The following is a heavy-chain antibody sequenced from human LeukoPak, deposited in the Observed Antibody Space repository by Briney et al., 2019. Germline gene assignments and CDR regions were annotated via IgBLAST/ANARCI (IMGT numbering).Heavy chain of an antibody. J-gene: IGHJ3*02. V-gene: IGHV5-51*01. Sequence: GESLKISCKGSGYIFTSYWIGWVRQMPGKGLEWMGIIYPGDSDTRYSPSFQGQVTISADKSISTAYLQWSSLKASDTAMYYCARRYCSSTSCSRTHAFDIWGQGTMVTVSS. CDR1: GYIFTSYW. CDR3: ARRYCSSTSCSRTHAFDI. CDR2: IYPGDSDT. D-gene: IGHD2-2*01.